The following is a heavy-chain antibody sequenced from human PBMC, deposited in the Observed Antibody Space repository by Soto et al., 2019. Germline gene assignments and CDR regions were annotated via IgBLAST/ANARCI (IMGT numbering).Heavy chain of an antibody. CDR1: GGSISSGGYY. J-gene: IGHJ4*02. D-gene: IGHD6-6*01. V-gene: IGHV4-31*03. CDR3: ASVLPGKYYFDY. CDR2: IYYSGST. Sequence: PSETLSLTCTVSGGSISSGGYYWSWIRQHPGKGLEWIGYIYYSGSTYYNPSLKSRVTISVDTSKNQFSLKLSSVTAADTAVYYCASVLPGKYYFDYWGQGTLVTVSS.